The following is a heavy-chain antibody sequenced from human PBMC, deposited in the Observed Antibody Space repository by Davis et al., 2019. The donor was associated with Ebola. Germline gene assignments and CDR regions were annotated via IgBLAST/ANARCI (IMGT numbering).Heavy chain of an antibody. CDR1: GFSLSTYS. CDR3: AKDITMIGKYYFDN. CDR2: ISSSSRHI. Sequence: GESLKISCAASGFSLSTYSMNWVRQAPGKGLEWVSSISSSSRHIYYADSVKGRFTISRDNAKNSLYLQMNSLRAEDTALYYCAKDITMIGKYYFDNWGQGTLVTVSS. J-gene: IGHJ4*02. D-gene: IGHD3-22*01. V-gene: IGHV3-21*04.